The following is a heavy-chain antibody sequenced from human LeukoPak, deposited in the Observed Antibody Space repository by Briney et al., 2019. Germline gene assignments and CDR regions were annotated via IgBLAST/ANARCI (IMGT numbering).Heavy chain of an antibody. CDR3: ARDTYYYDSSGYPKRYYFDY. CDR2: INPNSGGT. Sequence: GASVKVSCKASGYTFTGYYMHWVRQAPGQGLEWMGRINPNSGGTNYAQKFQGRVTMTRDTSISTAYMELSRLRSDDTAVYYCARDTYYYDSSGYPKRYYFDYWGQGTLVTVSS. CDR1: GYTFTGYY. J-gene: IGHJ4*02. V-gene: IGHV1-2*06. D-gene: IGHD3-22*01.